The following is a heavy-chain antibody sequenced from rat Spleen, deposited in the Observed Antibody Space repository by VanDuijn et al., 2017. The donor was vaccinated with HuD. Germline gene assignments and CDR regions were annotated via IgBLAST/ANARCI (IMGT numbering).Heavy chain of an antibody. CDR3: ARESTPYWYFDF. J-gene: IGHJ1*01. V-gene: IGHV2-43*01. D-gene: IGHD1-5*01. CDR1: GFSLTSHH. Sequence: QVQLKESGPGLVQPSQTLSLTCTVSGFSLTSHHVSWVRQSPGKGLEWMGVIWTGGGTAYNSLLKSRLTITRDTSKSQVFLKMNSLQTEDTAIYYCARESTPYWYFDFWGPGTMVSVSS. CDR2: IWTGGGT.